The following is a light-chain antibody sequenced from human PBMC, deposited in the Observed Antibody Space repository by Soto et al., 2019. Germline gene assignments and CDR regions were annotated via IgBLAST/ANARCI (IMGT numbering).Light chain of an antibody. V-gene: IGKV3-11*01. CDR1: QSVSSY. J-gene: IGKJ5*01. Sequence: EIVLTQSPATMSLSPGERATLSCRAGQSVSSYLAWYQQKPGQAPRLLIYDASNRATGIPARFSGSGSGTDFTLTTTSLEPEDFAVYYCQQRSNWPPITFGQGTRLEIK. CDR3: QQRSNWPPIT. CDR2: DAS.